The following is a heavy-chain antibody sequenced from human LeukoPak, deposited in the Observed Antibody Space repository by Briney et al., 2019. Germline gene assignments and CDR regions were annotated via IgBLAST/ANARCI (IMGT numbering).Heavy chain of an antibody. V-gene: IGHV3-33*06. CDR3: AKAHRYCSGTTCYAIDC. D-gene: IGHD2-2*01. CDR1: GFTFSSYG. CDR2: EWYDGNDI. J-gene: IGHJ4*02. Sequence: PGRSLRLSCAASGFTFSSYGMHWVRQAPGKGLEWVAVEWYDGNDIVYGDSVKGRFTIYRDNAKNTLYLQMNSLRAEDTAVYYCAKAHRYCSGTTCYAIDCWGQGTLVTVSS.